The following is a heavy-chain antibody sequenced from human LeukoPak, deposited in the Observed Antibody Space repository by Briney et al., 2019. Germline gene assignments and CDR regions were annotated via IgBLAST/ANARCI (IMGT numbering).Heavy chain of an antibody. Sequence: MSSQTLSLTCTVSGGSISSGGYYWSWIRQPAGKGLEWIGRIYTSGSTNYNPSLKSRVTISVDTSKNQFSLKLSSVTAADTAVYYCARGYYYDSSGSDAFDIWGQGTMVTVSS. CDR3: ARGYYYDSSGSDAFDI. CDR2: IYTSGST. J-gene: IGHJ3*02. D-gene: IGHD3-22*01. CDR1: GGSISSGGYY. V-gene: IGHV4-61*02.